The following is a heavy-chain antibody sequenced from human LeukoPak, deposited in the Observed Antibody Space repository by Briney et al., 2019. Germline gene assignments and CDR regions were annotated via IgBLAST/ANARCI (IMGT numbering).Heavy chain of an antibody. D-gene: IGHD1-26*01. CDR2: IYYSGST. Sequence: PSETLSLTCTVSGGSISGSSYYWGWIRQPPGKGLEWIGSIYYSGSTYYNPSLKSRVTISVDTSKNQFSLKLSSVTAADTAVYYCARLAVGATEGLYFDYWGQGTLVTVSS. CDR3: ARLAVGATEGLYFDY. V-gene: IGHV4-39*01. CDR1: GGSISGSSYY. J-gene: IGHJ4*02.